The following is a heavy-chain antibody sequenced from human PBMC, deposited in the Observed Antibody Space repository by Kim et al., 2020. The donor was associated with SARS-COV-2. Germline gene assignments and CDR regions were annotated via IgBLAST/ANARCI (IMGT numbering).Heavy chain of an antibody. J-gene: IGHJ3*02. D-gene: IGHD3-3*02. CDR3: AKGYGITIRYGGTDAFDI. Sequence: KGRFTSSRENAKNTLYLQMNSLRAEDTAVYFCAKGYGITIRYGGTDAFDIWGQGTMVTVSS. V-gene: IGHV3-23*01.